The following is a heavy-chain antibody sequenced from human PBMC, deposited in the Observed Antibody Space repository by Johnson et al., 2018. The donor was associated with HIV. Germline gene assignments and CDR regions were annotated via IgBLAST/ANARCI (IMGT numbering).Heavy chain of an antibody. V-gene: IGHV3-30*04. J-gene: IGHJ3*02. D-gene: IGHD3-16*01. CDR3: AKGLFRGVVGFDI. Sequence: QVQLVESGGGVVQPGRSLRLSCAASGFTFSSYAMHWVRQAPGKGLEWVAVISYDGSNKYYADSVKGRFTISRDNSKNTLYLQMNSLRAEDTAVYYCAKGLFRGVVGFDIWGQGKMVTVSS. CDR2: ISYDGSNK. CDR1: GFTFSSYA.